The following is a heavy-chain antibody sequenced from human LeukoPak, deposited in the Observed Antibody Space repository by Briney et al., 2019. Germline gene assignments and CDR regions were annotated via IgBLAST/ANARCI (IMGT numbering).Heavy chain of an antibody. D-gene: IGHD6-19*01. CDR3: ARDSSGWYHWFDP. V-gene: IGHV3-11*04. J-gene: IGHJ5*02. CDR1: GFTFSDYY. CDR2: ISSSGSTI. Sequence: GGSLRLSCAASGFTFSDYYMNWIRQAPGKGLEWASYISSSGSTIYYADSVKGRFTISRDNAKNSLYLQMNSLRAEDTAVYYCARDSSGWYHWFDPWGQGTLVTVSS.